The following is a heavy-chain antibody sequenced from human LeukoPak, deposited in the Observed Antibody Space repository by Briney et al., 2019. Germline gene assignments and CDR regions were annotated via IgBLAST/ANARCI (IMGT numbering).Heavy chain of an antibody. J-gene: IGHJ4*02. CDR1: GFTFSSYG. D-gene: IGHD3-16*02. Sequence: PGGSLRLSCAVSGFTFSSYGMHWVRQAPGKGLEWVAVIWYDGSNKYYADSVKGRFTISRDNSKNTLYLQMNSLRAEDTAVYYCARDGMITFGGVIVLDYWGQGTLVNVSS. CDR2: IWYDGSNK. V-gene: IGHV3-33*01. CDR3: ARDGMITFGGVIVLDY.